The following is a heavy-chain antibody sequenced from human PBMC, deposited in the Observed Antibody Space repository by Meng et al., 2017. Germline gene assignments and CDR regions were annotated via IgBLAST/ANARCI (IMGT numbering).Heavy chain of an antibody. J-gene: IGHJ6*02. D-gene: IGHD6-13*01. V-gene: IGHV5-51*01. Sequence: GGSLRLSCKGSGYSFTSYWIGWVRQMPGKGLEWMGIIYPGDSDTRYRPSFQGQVTISADKSISTAYLQWTSLKASDTAMYYCARHRRRDSSSWYGAGYYGMDVWGQGTTVTVSS. CDR1: GYSFTSYW. CDR3: ARHRRRDSSSWYGAGYYGMDV. CDR2: IYPGDSDT.